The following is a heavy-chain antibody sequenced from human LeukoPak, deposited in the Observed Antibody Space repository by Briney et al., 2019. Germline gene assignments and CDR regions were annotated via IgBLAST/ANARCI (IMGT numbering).Heavy chain of an antibody. J-gene: IGHJ4*02. D-gene: IGHD6-19*01. Sequence: PQTLSLTCTVSGGSISSSDYYWSWIRQPPGKGLEWIGYIYYSGSTYYNPSLKSRVTISVDTSKNQFSLKLSSVTAADTAVYYCARVPFSSGWTGSIDYWGQGTLVTVSS. CDR2: IYYSGST. CDR1: GGSISSSDYY. V-gene: IGHV4-30-4*01. CDR3: ARVPFSSGWTGSIDY.